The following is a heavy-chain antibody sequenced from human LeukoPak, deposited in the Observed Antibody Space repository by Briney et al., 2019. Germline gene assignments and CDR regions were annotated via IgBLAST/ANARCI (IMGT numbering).Heavy chain of an antibody. Sequence: PSETLSLTCAVYGGSFSGYYWSWIRQPPGKGLEWIGEINHSGSTNYNPSLKSRVTISVDTSKNQFSLKLSSVTAADTAVYYCARGVGYCSSTSCYTPYYYYMDVWGKGTTVTVSS. V-gene: IGHV4-34*01. D-gene: IGHD2-2*02. CDR3: ARGVGYCSSTSCYTPYYYYMDV. J-gene: IGHJ6*03. CDR1: GGSFSGYY. CDR2: INHSGST.